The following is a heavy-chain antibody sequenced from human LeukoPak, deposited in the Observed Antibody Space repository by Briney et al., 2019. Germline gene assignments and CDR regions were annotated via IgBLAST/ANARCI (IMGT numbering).Heavy chain of an antibody. J-gene: IGHJ4*02. CDR1: GFTFSSYA. Sequence: PGGSLRLSCAASGFTFSSYAMSWVRQAPGKGLEWVSAISGSGGSTYYADSVKGRFTISRDNSKNTLYLQMNSLRAEDTAVYYCAKVPRYCSGGSCYPKYYFDYWSQGTLVTVSS. D-gene: IGHD2-15*01. CDR3: AKVPRYCSGGSCYPKYYFDY. CDR2: ISGSGGST. V-gene: IGHV3-23*01.